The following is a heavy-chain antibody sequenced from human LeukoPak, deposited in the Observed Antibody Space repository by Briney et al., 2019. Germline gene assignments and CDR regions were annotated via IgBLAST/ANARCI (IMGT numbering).Heavy chain of an antibody. CDR3: ARYYDFLSYMDV. CDR2: IYYSGRT. V-gene: IGHV4-30-4*08. J-gene: IGHJ6*03. CDR1: AGSISSGEYY. Sequence: SQTLSLTCTVSAGSISSGEYYWSWIRQPPGKGLEWIGYIYYSGRTYYNPSLKSRLAITVDTSKDQFSLKLNCVTAADTAVYYCARYYDFLSYMDVWGKGTTVTVSS. D-gene: IGHD3-3*01.